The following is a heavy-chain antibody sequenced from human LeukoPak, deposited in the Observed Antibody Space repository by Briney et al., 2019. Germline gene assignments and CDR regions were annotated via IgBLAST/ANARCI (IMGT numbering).Heavy chain of an antibody. V-gene: IGHV4-34*01. D-gene: IGHD3-10*01. CDR3: HSGSYYNGVDY. CDR2: INHSGST. Sequence: SETLSLICAVYGGSFSGYYWSWIRQPPGKGLEWIGEINHSGSTNYNPSLKSRVTISVDTSKNQFSLKLSSVTAADKAVYYCHSGSYYNGVDYWGQGTLVTVSS. CDR1: GGSFSGYY. J-gene: IGHJ4*02.